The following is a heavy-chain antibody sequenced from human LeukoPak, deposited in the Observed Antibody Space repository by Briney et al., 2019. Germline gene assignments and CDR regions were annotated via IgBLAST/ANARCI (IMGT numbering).Heavy chain of an antibody. J-gene: IGHJ5*02. Sequence: GGSLRLSCAASGFTFSSYSMYWVRQAPGKGLEWVSSISSSSSYIYYADSVKGRFTISRDNAKNSLYLQMNSLRAEDTAVYYCARGPGKGASGDWFDPWGQGTLVTVSS. CDR1: GFTFSSYS. V-gene: IGHV3-21*01. CDR2: ISSSSSYI. CDR3: ARGPGKGASGDWFDP. D-gene: IGHD1-14*01.